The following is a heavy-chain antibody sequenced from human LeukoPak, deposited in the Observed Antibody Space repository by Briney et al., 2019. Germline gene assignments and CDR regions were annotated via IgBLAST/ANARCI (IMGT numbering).Heavy chain of an antibody. CDR2: INHSGST. V-gene: IGHV4-34*01. CDR1: GGSFSGYY. Sequence: SETLSLTCAVYGGSFSGYYWSWIRQPPGKGLEWIGEINHSGSTNYNPSLKSRVTISVDTSKNQFSLKLSSVTAEDTAVYYCARIPLWDYYFDYWGQGTLVTVSS. D-gene: IGHD3-10*01. CDR3: ARIPLWDYYFDY. J-gene: IGHJ4*02.